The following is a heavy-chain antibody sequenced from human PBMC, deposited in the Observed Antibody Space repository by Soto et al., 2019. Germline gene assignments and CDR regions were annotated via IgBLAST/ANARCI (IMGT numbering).Heavy chain of an antibody. D-gene: IGHD1-1*01. CDR2: ISSSSSYT. CDR3: ASPSERNGMDV. CDR1: GFTFSDYY. J-gene: IGHJ6*02. V-gene: IGHV3-11*03. Sequence: GGSLRLSCAASGFTFSDYYMSWIRQAPGKGLEWVSYISSSSSYTNYADSVKGRFTISRDNAKNSLYLQMNSLRAEDTAVYYCASPSERNGMDVWGQGTTVTVSS.